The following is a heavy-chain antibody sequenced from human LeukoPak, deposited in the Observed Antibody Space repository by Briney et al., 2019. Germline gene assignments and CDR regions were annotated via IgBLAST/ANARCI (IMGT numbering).Heavy chain of an antibody. J-gene: IGHJ4*02. V-gene: IGHV6-1*01. CDR2: TYARSKWCD. CDR1: GDSVSTDSVT. Sequence: SQTLSLTCAISGDSVSTDSVTWNWFRQSPSRGLEWLGRTYARSKWCDDYAESVKGRIGINVDTSKNQFSLQLISVTPDDTAIYFCARVNRGGWYDFWGQGTLVTVSS. D-gene: IGHD6-19*01. CDR3: ARVNRGGWYDF.